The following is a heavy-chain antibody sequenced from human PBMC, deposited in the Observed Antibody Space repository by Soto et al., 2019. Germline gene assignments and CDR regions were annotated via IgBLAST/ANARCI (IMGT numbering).Heavy chain of an antibody. V-gene: IGHV3-53*01. CDR3: ARAGYSSSSRPFDY. J-gene: IGHJ4*02. CDR2: IYSGGST. CDR1: GFTVSSNY. D-gene: IGHD6-6*01. Sequence: VGSLRLSCAASGFTVSSNYMSWVRQAPGKGLEWVSVIYSGGSTYYADSVKGRFTISRDNSKNTLYLQMNSLRAEDTAVYYCARAGYSSSSRPFDYWGQGTLVTVS.